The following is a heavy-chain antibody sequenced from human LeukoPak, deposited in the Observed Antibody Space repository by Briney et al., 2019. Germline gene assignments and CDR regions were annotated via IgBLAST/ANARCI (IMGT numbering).Heavy chain of an antibody. J-gene: IGHJ4*02. CDR2: TYHRSKWYN. CDR1: GDSVSSNSAA. D-gene: IGHD6-19*01. Sequence: SQTLSLTCAISGDSVSSNSAAWNWIRQSPSRGLEWLGRTYHRSKWYNDYAASVKSRITFNPDTSNNQFSLQLISVTPEDTAVYYCARGWSFDCWGQGTLVTVSS. CDR3: ARGWSFDC. V-gene: IGHV6-1*01.